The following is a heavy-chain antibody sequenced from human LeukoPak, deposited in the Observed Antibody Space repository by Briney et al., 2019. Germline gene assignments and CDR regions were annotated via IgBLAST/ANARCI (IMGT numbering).Heavy chain of an antibody. Sequence: GGSLRLSCAASGFTFSIYGMHWVRQAPGKGLEWVAVISHDGSNKYYADSVKGRFTISRDNSKNTLYLQMNSLRAEDTAVYYCANLDWTHHAFDIWGQGTMVTVSS. D-gene: IGHD3-9*01. CDR3: ANLDWTHHAFDI. J-gene: IGHJ3*02. V-gene: IGHV3-30*18. CDR2: ISHDGSNK. CDR1: GFTFSIYG.